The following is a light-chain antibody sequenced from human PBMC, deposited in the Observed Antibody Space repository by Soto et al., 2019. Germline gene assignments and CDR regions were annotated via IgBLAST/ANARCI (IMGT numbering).Light chain of an antibody. V-gene: IGKV1-39*01. CDR3: QQTYIPPWT. CDR1: QTISNY. J-gene: IGKJ1*01. CDR2: TAS. Sequence: DIQMTQSPSSLSASVGDRVTITCRTSQTISNYLNWYQQKPGKAPNLLINTASSLQSGVPSRFSGSGSGTDFTLTISSLQPEDFATYFCQQTYIPPWTFGRGTKVEIK.